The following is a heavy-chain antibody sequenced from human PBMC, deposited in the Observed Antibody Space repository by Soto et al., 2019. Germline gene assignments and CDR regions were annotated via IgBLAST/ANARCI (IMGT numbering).Heavy chain of an antibody. CDR1: GFTFSSYA. Sequence: QVQLVESGGGVVQPGRSLRLSCAASGFTFSSYAMHWVRQAPGKGLEWVAVISYDGSNKYYADSVKGRFTISRDNSKNTLYLQMNSLRAEDTAVYYCARVDYGDYAAFDIWGQGTMVTVSS. D-gene: IGHD4-17*01. V-gene: IGHV3-30-3*01. CDR2: ISYDGSNK. J-gene: IGHJ3*02. CDR3: ARVDYGDYAAFDI.